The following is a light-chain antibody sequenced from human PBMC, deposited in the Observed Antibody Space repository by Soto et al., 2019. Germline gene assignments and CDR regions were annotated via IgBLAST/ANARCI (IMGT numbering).Light chain of an antibody. CDR3: QQFNDWPRT. CDR2: GAS. CDR1: QSVSSN. V-gene: IGKV3-15*01. Sequence: EIVMTQSPGTLSVSPGERATLSCRASQSVSSNLAWYQQKPGQAPRLLIYGASTRATDIPARFSGSGSGTEFTLTISSLQSEDRAVYYCQQFNDWPRTFGQGTRVEIK. J-gene: IGKJ1*01.